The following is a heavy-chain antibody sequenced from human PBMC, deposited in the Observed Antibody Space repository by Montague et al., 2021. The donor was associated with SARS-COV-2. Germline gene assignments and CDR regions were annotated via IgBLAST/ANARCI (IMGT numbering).Heavy chain of an antibody. D-gene: IGHD4-23*01. V-gene: IGHV4-4*07. CDR1: SPATVSWN. Sequence: SETLSLTCPVPSPATVSWNSGAIRKSTRMNPSHQKRTYAGGSMKKKPALRSRVSMSVDTSKRQFSLKLSSVTAADTAVYYCARGVVTQLGTFDYWGRGTLGTVSA. CDR3: ARGVVTQLGTFDY. CDR2: TYAGGSM. J-gene: IGHJ4*02.